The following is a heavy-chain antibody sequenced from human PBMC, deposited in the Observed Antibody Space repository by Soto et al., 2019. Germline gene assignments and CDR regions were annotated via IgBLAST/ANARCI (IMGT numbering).Heavy chain of an antibody. CDR1: GFTFSDHY. Sequence: GGSLRLSCAASGFTFSDHYIDWVRQAPWKGLQWVGRSRNKANSYTTEYAASVKGRFTISRDDSKNSLYLQMNSLKTEDTAVYDCALGNKGYWGQGILVTVSS. CDR3: ALGNKGY. J-gene: IGHJ4*02. V-gene: IGHV3-72*01. CDR2: SRNKANSYTT.